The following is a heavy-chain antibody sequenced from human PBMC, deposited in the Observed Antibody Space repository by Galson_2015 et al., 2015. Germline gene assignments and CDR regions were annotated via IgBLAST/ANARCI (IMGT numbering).Heavy chain of an antibody. Sequence: SLRLSCAASGFTVSSNYMNWVRQAPGKGLEWVSLIYSGGSTYYADSVKGRFTVSRDDSKNTVYLQMDSLRAEDTAVYYCARDGSFWYLAYWGQGTLVTVSS. CDR3: ARDGSFWYLAY. V-gene: IGHV3-66*01. D-gene: IGHD6-19*01. CDR2: IYSGGST. J-gene: IGHJ4*02. CDR1: GFTVSSNY.